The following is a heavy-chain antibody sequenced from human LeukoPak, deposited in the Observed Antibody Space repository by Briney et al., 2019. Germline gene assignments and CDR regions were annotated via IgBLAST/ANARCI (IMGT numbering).Heavy chain of an antibody. CDR2: IYYTGST. Sequence: SETLSLTCTVSGGSISSYYWDWIRQPPGKGLEWIGSIYYTGSTHYNPSLKSRVTISVDTSKNHFSLKLNSVTATDTAVYYCARHGGSGAPDNWGQGTLVTVSS. V-gene: IGHV4-39*01. J-gene: IGHJ4*02. CDR1: GGSISSYY. D-gene: IGHD3-10*01. CDR3: ARHGGSGAPDN.